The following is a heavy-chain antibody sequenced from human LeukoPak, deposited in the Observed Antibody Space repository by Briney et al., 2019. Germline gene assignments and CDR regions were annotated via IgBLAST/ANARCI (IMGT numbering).Heavy chain of an antibody. J-gene: IGHJ4*02. CDR1: GFTFSNYY. V-gene: IGHV3-11*06. CDR3: AREGGAAAAAFDY. Sequence: AGGSLRLSCAASGFTFSNYYMSWIRQAPGKGLEWVSYISSSSSYTNYADSVKGRFTISRDNAKNSLYLQVNSLRAEDTAVYYCAREGGAAAAAFDYWGQGTLVTVSS. CDR2: ISSSSSYT. D-gene: IGHD6-13*01.